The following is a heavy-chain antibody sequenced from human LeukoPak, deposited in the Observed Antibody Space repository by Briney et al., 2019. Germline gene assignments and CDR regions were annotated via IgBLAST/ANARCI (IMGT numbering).Heavy chain of an antibody. D-gene: IGHD6-19*01. CDR3: AVAEGWGGFGY. CDR2: IYYSGST. J-gene: IGHJ4*02. CDR1: GGSISSYY. V-gene: IGHV4-59*08. Sequence: PSETLSLTCTVSGGSISSYYWSWIRQPPGKGLEWIGYIYYSGSTNYNPSLKSRVTISVDTSKNQFSLKLSSVTAADTAVYYCAVAEGWGGFGYWGQGTLVTVSS.